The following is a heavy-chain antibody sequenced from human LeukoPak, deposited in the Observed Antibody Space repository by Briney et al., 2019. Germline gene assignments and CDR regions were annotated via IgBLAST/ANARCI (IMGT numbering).Heavy chain of an antibody. V-gene: IGHV1-2*02. D-gene: IGHD6-13*01. CDR2: INPNSGGT. J-gene: IGHJ5*02. CDR3: ARAYEMQLANNWFDP. Sequence: SVKVSCKASGYTFTGYYMHWVRQAPGQGLECMGWINPNSGGTNYAQKFQGRVTMTRDTSISTAYMELSRPRSDDTAVYYCARAYEMQLANNWFDPCGQGTLVTVSS. CDR1: GYTFTGYY.